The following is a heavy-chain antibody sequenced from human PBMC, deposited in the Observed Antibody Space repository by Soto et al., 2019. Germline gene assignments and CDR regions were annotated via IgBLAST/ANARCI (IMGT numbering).Heavy chain of an antibody. D-gene: IGHD3-22*01. CDR2: IIPIFGTA. V-gene: IGHV1-69*13. CDR3: ARDLFSVGSGYYYSYTNFDY. Sequence: ASVKVSCKASGYTFTGYYMHWVRQAPGQGLEWMGGIIPIFGTANYAQKFQGRVTITADESTSTAYMELSSLRSEDTAVYYCARDLFSVGSGYYYSYTNFDYWGQGTLVTVSS. CDR1: GYTFTGYY. J-gene: IGHJ4*02.